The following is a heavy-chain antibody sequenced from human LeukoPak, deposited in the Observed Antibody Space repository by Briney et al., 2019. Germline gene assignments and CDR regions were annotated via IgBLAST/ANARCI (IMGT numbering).Heavy chain of an antibody. CDR3: AKQLGYCSDGICYFPY. CDR1: GFTFSSSA. J-gene: IGHJ4*02. D-gene: IGHD2-15*01. Sequence: GGTLRLSCAASGFTFSSSAMSWVRQAPGKGLEWVSAISNNGGYTYYANSVQGRFTISRDNSKSTLCLQMNSLRAEDTAVYYCAKQLGYCSDGICYFPYWGQGTLVTVFS. V-gene: IGHV3-23*01. CDR2: ISNNGGYT.